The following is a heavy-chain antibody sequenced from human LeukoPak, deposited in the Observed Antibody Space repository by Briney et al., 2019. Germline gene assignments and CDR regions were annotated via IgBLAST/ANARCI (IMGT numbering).Heavy chain of an antibody. CDR1: GGSISSSNW. CDR3: TRGGSGNSAYYYMDV. Sequence: SETLSLTCAVSGGSISSSNWWSWIRQPPGKGLEWIGEIYHSGSTNYNPSLKSRVTISVDTSKNQFSLKLSSVTAADTAVYYCTRGGSGNSAYYYMDVWGKGTTVTISS. D-gene: IGHD3-10*01. J-gene: IGHJ6*03. V-gene: IGHV4-4*02. CDR2: IYHSGST.